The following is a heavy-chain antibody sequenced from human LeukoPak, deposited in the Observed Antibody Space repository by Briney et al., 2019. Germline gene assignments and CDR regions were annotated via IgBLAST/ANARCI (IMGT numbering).Heavy chain of an antibody. CDR2: ISPYNSNT. CDR1: GGTLSSYA. D-gene: IGHD2-2*01. V-gene: IGHV1-18*01. J-gene: IGHJ3*02. Sequence: APVKVSCKASGGTLSSYAISWVRQAPGQGLEWMGWISPYNSNTNYAQKFQGRVSMTTDTSTRTVHMELRSLRSDDTAVYYCARDRLTVVEPADAFNIWGQGTMVTVSS. CDR3: ARDRLTVVEPADAFNI.